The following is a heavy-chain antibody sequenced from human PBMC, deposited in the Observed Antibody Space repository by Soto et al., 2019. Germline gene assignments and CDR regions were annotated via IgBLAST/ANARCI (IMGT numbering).Heavy chain of an antibody. J-gene: IGHJ6*02. Sequence: LRLSWAASGFTFSSYEMNWVRQAPGKGLEWVSYISSSGSTIYYADSVKGRFTISRDNAKNSLYLQMNSLRAEDTAVYYCARDAEPSSSPYYYYGMDVWGQGTTVTVSS. V-gene: IGHV3-48*03. CDR3: ARDAEPSSSPYYYYGMDV. D-gene: IGHD6-6*01. CDR1: GFTFSSYE. CDR2: ISSSGSTI.